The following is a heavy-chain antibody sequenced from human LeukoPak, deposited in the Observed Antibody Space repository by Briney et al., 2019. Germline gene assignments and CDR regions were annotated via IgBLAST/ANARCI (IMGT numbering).Heavy chain of an antibody. Sequence: PGGSLRLSCAASGFTFSSYRMNWVRQAPGKGLEWVSVIYSGGSTYYADSVKGRFTISRDNSKNTLYLQMNSLRAEDTAVYYCARRIAAWSGAFDIWGQGTMVTVSS. D-gene: IGHD6-6*01. CDR3: ARRIAAWSGAFDI. CDR1: GFTFSSYR. CDR2: IYSGGST. J-gene: IGHJ3*02. V-gene: IGHV3-66*01.